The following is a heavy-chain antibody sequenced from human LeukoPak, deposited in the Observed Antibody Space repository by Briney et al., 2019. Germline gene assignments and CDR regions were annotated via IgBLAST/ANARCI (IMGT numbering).Heavy chain of an antibody. CDR3: ARHFTTRFDP. D-gene: IGHD3-22*01. Sequence: RSETLSLTCTVSGGSISSYYWSWIRQPPGKGLEWIGYIYYSGSTNYNPSLKSRVTISVDTSKNQFSLKLSSVTAADTAVYYCARHFTTRFDPWGQGTLVTVSS. V-gene: IGHV4-59*08. J-gene: IGHJ5*02. CDR1: GGSISSYY. CDR2: IYYSGST.